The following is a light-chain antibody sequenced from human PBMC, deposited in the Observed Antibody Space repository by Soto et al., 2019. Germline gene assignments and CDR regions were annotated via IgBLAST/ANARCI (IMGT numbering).Light chain of an antibody. CDR3: QKYNTAPLA. CDR1: QSFSTY. CDR2: GIS. Sequence: DFQVTQSPSSLSASVGDRVTITCRASQSFSTYLAWYQQKPGKVPKLLISGISTLQSGVPSRFSGSGYGTEFTLTISNLQPEEVATYYCQKYNTAPLAFGGGTKV. J-gene: IGKJ4*01. V-gene: IGKV1-27*01.